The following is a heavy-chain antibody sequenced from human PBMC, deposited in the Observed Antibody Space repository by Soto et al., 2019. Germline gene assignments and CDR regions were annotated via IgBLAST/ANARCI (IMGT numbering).Heavy chain of an antibody. CDR3: ARVGWPSENFDY. V-gene: IGHV1-3*01. J-gene: IGHJ4*02. CDR1: GYTFTSYA. Sequence: ASVNVSCKASGYTFTSYAMHWVRQAPGQRLEWMGWINAGNGNTKYSQKFQGRVTITRDTSASTAYMELSSLRSEDTAVYYCARVGWPSENFDYWGQGTLVTVSS. D-gene: IGHD2-15*01. CDR2: INAGNGNT.